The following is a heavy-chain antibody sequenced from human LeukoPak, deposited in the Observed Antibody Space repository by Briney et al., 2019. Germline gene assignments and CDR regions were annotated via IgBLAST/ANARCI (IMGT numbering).Heavy chain of an antibody. J-gene: IGHJ5*02. Sequence: ASVKVSCKASGYTFTSYDINWVRQATGQGLEWMGWMNPNSGNTGYAQKFQGRVTMTRNTSISTAYMELSSLRSEDTAVYYCARGRFGYDSSGYYSGFDPWGQGILVTVSS. V-gene: IGHV1-8*01. CDR3: ARGRFGYDSSGYYSGFDP. CDR1: GYTFTSYD. D-gene: IGHD3-22*01. CDR2: MNPNSGNT.